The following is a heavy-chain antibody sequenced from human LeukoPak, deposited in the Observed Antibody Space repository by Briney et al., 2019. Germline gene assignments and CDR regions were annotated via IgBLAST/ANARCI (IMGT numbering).Heavy chain of an antibody. CDR2: INSGSNNI. Sequence: GGSLRLSCAASGFTFSFYSMNWVRQAPGKGLEWVSYINSGSNNIYYAESVRGRFTISRDNAKNSLHLQMNSLRAEDTAVYYCARDVVVPATSPQFALDYWGQGTLVTVSS. CDR1: GFTFSFYS. V-gene: IGHV3-48*01. CDR3: ARDVVVPATSPQFALDY. D-gene: IGHD2-21*01. J-gene: IGHJ4*02.